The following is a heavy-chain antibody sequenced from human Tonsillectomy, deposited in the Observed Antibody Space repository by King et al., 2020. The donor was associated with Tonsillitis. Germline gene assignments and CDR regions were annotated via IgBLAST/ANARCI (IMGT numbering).Heavy chain of an antibody. D-gene: IGHD2-21*02. J-gene: IGHJ4*02. Sequence: VQLVESGGGLVQPGGSLRLSGAASGFPFSSYSMNWVRQAPGRGLGWVSYISSSGSTIYYADSVKGRFTISRDDAKNSLYLQMNSLRDEDTAVYYCARGGDSPFDYWGQGTLVTVSS. CDR2: ISSSGSTI. CDR3: ARGGDSPFDY. CDR1: GFPFSSYS. V-gene: IGHV3-48*02.